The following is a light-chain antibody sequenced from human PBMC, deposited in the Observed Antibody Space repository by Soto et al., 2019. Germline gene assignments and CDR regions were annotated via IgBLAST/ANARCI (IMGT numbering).Light chain of an antibody. CDR1: SGHSSYA. J-gene: IGLJ2*01. CDR2: LNSDGSH. CDR3: QTWGTGIQV. Sequence: QPVLTQSPSASASLGASVKLTCTLSSGHSSYAIAWHQQQPEKGPRYLMKLNSDGSHSKGDGIPDRFSGSSSGAERYLTISSLQSEDEADYYCQTWGTGIQVFGGGTKLHVL. V-gene: IGLV4-69*01.